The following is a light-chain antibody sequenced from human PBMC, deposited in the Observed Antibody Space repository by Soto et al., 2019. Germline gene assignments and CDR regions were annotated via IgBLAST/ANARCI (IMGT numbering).Light chain of an antibody. J-gene: IGLJ2*01. CDR2: EVS. V-gene: IGLV2-8*01. Sequence: QSALIQPPSASGSPGQSVTISCTGTSSDVGGYNYVSWYQQCPGKAPKLMIYEVSKRPSGVPGRFSGSKSGNTASLTVSGLQAEDEADYYCNSYAGSNNLVFGGGTKLTVL. CDR1: SSDVGGYNY. CDR3: NSYAGSNNLV.